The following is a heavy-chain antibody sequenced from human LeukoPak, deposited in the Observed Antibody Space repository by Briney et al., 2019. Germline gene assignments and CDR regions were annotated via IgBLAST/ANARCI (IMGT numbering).Heavy chain of an antibody. CDR2: IWSDGSKK. V-gene: IGHV3-30*02. D-gene: IGHD5-24*01. J-gene: IGHJ4*02. Sequence: GGSLRLSCTASGFTFSSCGMHWVRQAPGQGLEWVAVIWSDGSKKYHADSVKGRFTISRDNTKNMLYLQMNSLRAEDTAVYYCAKGEVEMATISTAPFDYWGQGTLVAVSS. CDR1: GFTFSSCG. CDR3: AKGEVEMATISTAPFDY.